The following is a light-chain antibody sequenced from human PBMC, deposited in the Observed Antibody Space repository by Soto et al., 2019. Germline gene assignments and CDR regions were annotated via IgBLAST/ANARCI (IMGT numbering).Light chain of an antibody. CDR2: GAS. J-gene: IGKJ5*01. CDR3: QQYNNWPPIT. CDR1: QSVSSK. V-gene: IGKV3D-15*01. Sequence: ETVITQSPATLSVSPGDRATLSCWASQSVSSKLAWYQQKPGQAPRLLIYGASTRATGIPARFSGSGSGTEFTLTISSLQSEDFAVYYCQQYNNWPPITFGQGTRLEIK.